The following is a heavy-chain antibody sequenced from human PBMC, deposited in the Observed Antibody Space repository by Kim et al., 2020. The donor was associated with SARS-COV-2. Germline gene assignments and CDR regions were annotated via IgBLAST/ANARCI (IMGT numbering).Heavy chain of an antibody. Sequence: GVSLRLSCAASGFTFSSYGMHWVRQAPGKGLEWVAVISYDGSNKYYADSVKGRFTISRDNSKNTLYLQMNSLRAEDTAVYYCSPSMIASYWGQGTLVTVS. V-gene: IGHV3-30*03. CDR2: ISYDGSNK. D-gene: IGHD3-22*01. CDR1: GFTFSSYG. J-gene: IGHJ4*02. CDR3: SPSMIASY.